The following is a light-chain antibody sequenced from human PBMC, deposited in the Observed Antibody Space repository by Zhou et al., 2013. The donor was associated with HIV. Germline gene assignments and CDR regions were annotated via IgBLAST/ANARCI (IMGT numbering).Light chain of an antibody. Sequence: DVVMTQSPLSLPVTLGQPASIACRSSQSLVHTDGNTYLNWFQQRPGQPPRRLIYKVSNRDSGVPDRFSGSGSGTDFTLKISRVEAEDVGVYYCMQGTHWPPTFGQGTEGGNQT. CDR1: QSLVHTDGNTY. V-gene: IGKV2-30*02. CDR3: MQGTHWPPT. J-gene: IGKJ1*01. CDR2: KVS.